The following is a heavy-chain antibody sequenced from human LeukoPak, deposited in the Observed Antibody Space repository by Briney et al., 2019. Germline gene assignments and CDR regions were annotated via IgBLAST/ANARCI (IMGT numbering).Heavy chain of an antibody. CDR1: GFTFSSYA. CDR3: AKDPGYYDTSGYYSFDY. J-gene: IGHJ4*02. CDR2: ISGSGGST. V-gene: IGHV3-23*01. Sequence: GGSLRLSCAASGFTFSSYAMSWVRQAPGKGLEWVSAISGSGGSTYYADSVKGRFTISRDNSKNTLYLQMNSLRAEDTAVYYCAKDPGYYDTSGYYSFDYWGQGTLVTVS. D-gene: IGHD3-22*01.